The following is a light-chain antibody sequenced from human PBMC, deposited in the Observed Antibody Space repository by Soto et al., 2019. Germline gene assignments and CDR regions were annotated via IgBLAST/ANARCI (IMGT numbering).Light chain of an antibody. V-gene: IGLV4-69*01. CDR2: LNSDGSH. Sequence: QLVLTQSPSASASLGASVKLTCTLSSGLSSYAIAWHQQQPEKGPRYLMKLNSDGSHSKGDGIPDRFSGSSSGAERYLTISSLQSEDEADYYCQTWGTGIQVFGGGTQLTVL. CDR1: SGLSSYA. CDR3: QTWGTGIQV. J-gene: IGLJ2*01.